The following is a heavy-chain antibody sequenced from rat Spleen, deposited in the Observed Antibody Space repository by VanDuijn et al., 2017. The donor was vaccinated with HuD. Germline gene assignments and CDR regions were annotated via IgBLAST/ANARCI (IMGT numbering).Heavy chain of an antibody. V-gene: IGHV2-4*01. D-gene: IGHD1-11*01. CDR2: IWGGGST. Sequence: QVQLKESGPGLVQPSRTLSLTCTVSGFSLANYGVSWVRQPPGKGLEGIAAIWGGGSTHYNSLLKSRLSISRDISKSQVFLRMNSLQTEDTATYYCARDAGRLRYWGQGVMVTVSS. J-gene: IGHJ2*01. CDR3: ARDAGRLRY. CDR1: GFSLANYG.